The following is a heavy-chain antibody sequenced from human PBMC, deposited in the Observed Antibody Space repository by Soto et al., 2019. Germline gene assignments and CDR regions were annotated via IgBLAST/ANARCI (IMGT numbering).Heavy chain of an antibody. Sequence: PSETLSLTCTVSGGSISSGGHYWSWIRQHPGKGLEWIGYIYYSGSTYYNPSLKSRVTISVDTSKNQFSLKLSSVTAADTAVYYCAREYSGYDLYYYYYMDVWGKGTTVTVSS. CDR2: IYYSGST. CDR3: AREYSGYDLYYYYYMDV. V-gene: IGHV4-31*02. J-gene: IGHJ6*03. CDR1: GGSISSGGHY. D-gene: IGHD5-12*01.